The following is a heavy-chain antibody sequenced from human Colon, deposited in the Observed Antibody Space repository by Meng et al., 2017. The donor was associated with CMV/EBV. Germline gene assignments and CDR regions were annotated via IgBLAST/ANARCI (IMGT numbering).Heavy chain of an antibody. CDR3: ARGLTGARNAY. D-gene: IGHD1-20*01. V-gene: IGHV3-30-3*01. CDR2: IAFDGGNK. CDR1: GFTFSDHY. Sequence: GESLKISCTASGFTFSDHYMDWVRQAPGKGLEWVALIAFDGGNKYYADSVKGRFTVSRDNSKNTVYLEMSSLRREDTAMYYCARGLTGARNAYWGRGTLVTVSS. J-gene: IGHJ4*02.